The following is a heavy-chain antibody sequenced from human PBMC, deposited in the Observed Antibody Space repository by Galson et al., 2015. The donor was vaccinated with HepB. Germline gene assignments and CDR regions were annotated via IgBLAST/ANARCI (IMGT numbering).Heavy chain of an antibody. CDR3: ARARIQLWYRTFDY. J-gene: IGHJ4*02. CDR2: INAGNGNT. D-gene: IGHD5-18*01. V-gene: IGHV1-3*01. Sequence: SVKVSCKASGYTFTSYAMHWVRQAPGQRLEWMGWINAGNGNTKYSQKFQGRVTITRDTSASTAYMELSSLRSEDTAVCYCARARIQLWYRTFDYWGQGTLVTVSS. CDR1: GYTFTSYA.